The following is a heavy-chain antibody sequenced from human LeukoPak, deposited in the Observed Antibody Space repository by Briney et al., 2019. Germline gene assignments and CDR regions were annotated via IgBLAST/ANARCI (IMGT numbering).Heavy chain of an antibody. CDR3: ARLIPGTTGLRKNYFDY. D-gene: IGHD1-20*01. Sequence: SETLSLTCTVSGDSISSSYWNWIRQTPGKGLEWIGYISASGNTNYNPSLKSRIIISVDMSKNQFSLKLSSVTAADTAVYCCARLIPGTTGLRKNYFDYWGQGTLVTVSS. CDR2: ISASGNT. J-gene: IGHJ4*02. V-gene: IGHV4-4*09. CDR1: GDSISSSY.